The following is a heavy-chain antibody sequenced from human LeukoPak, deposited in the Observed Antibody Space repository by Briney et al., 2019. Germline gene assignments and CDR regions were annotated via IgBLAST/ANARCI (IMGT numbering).Heavy chain of an antibody. V-gene: IGHV1-2*02. CDR2: INPNSGGT. CDR1: GYTFTGYY. D-gene: IGHD2-15*01. Sequence: GASVKVSCKASGYTFTGYYMHWVRQAPGQGLEWMGWINPNSGGTNYAQKFQGRVTMTRDTSISTAYMELSRLKSDDTAVYYCARDPRYCSGGSCYSRYYYYYYMDVWGKGTTVTVSS. CDR3: ARDPRYCSGGSCYSRYYYYYYMDV. J-gene: IGHJ6*03.